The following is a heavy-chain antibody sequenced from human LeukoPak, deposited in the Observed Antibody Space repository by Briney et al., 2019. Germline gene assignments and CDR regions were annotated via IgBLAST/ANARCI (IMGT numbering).Heavy chain of an antibody. CDR1: GFNFNNLW. D-gene: IGHD3-10*01. Sequence: PGESLRLSCAASGFNFNNLWMTWVRQAPGKGLEWVSVIYSGGSTYYADSVKGRFTISRDNSKNTLYLQMNSLRAEDTAVYYCARDRTGHDAFDIWGQGTMVTVSS. V-gene: IGHV3-53*01. CDR2: IYSGGST. CDR3: ARDRTGHDAFDI. J-gene: IGHJ3*02.